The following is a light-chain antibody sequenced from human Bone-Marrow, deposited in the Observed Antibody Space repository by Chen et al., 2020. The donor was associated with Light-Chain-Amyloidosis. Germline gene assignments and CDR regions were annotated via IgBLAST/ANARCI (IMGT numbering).Light chain of an antibody. CDR1: NIGSTS. J-gene: IGLJ3*02. CDR2: DDS. CDR3: QVWDRSSDRPV. V-gene: IGLV3-21*02. Sequence: SYLLPQPSSVSVAPGQTATIACGGNNIGSTSVHWYQQTPGQAPLLVVYDDSYRPSGIPERLAGSNSGNTATLTISRVEAGDEADYYCQVWDRSSDRPVFGGGTKLTVL.